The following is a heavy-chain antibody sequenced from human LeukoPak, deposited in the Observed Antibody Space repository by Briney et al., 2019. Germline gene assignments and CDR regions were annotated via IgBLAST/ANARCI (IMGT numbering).Heavy chain of an antibody. V-gene: IGHV4-38-2*02. CDR1: GGSISSGYY. CDR3: ARVDGSSWRYNWYFDL. Sequence: HPSQTLSLTCTVSGGSISSGYYWGWIRQPPGKGLEWIGSIYHSGSTYYNPSLKSRVTISVDTSKNQFSLKLSSVTAADTAVYYCARVDGSSWRYNWYFDLWGRGTLVTVSS. D-gene: IGHD6-13*01. CDR2: IYHSGST. J-gene: IGHJ2*01.